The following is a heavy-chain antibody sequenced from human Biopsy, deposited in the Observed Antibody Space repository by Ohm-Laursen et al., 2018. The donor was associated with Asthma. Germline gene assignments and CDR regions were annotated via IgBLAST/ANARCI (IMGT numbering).Heavy chain of an antibody. D-gene: IGHD3-22*01. J-gene: IGHJ3*02. CDR1: GDSSNCVGYS. V-gene: IGHV4-31*03. CDR2: ISYTGTT. Sequence: TLSLTCTVSGDSSNCVGYSWTWIRQLPGKGLEWIGNISYTGTTYYNPSLKSRISMTVYTCKIQFSLKLSSVKAAETAIYYCARERMFFYDSSGYGAFDIWGQGTLVTVSS. CDR3: ARERMFFYDSSGYGAFDI.